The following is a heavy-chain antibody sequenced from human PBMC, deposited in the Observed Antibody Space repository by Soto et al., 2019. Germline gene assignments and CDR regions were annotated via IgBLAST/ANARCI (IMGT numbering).Heavy chain of an antibody. CDR3: ARGPQPGYCTNGVCYIPHY. V-gene: IGHV3-21*01. CDR2: ISSSSSYI. Sequence: ESGGGLVKPGGSLRLSCAASGFTFSSYSMNWVRQAPGKGLEWVSSISSSSSYIYYADSVKGRFTISRDNAKNSLYLQMNSLRAEDTAVYYCARGPQPGYCTNGVCYIPHYWGQGTLVTVSS. D-gene: IGHD2-8*01. CDR1: GFTFSSYS. J-gene: IGHJ4*02.